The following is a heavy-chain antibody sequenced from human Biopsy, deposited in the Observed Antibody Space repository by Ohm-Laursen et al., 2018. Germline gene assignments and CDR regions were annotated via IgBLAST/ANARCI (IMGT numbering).Heavy chain of an antibody. D-gene: IGHD3-10*01. Sequence: ASVKVSCNASGYTFTNYYMHWVRQAPGQGLEWMGIINPSGSDATYAQKFQGRVTMTRDTSTSTAYMALSSLRSEDTAVYYCAADSGSGSHFRFDYWGQGVLVSVSP. CDR2: INPSGSDA. CDR1: GYTFTNYY. CDR3: AADSGSGSHFRFDY. V-gene: IGHV1-46*01. J-gene: IGHJ4*02.